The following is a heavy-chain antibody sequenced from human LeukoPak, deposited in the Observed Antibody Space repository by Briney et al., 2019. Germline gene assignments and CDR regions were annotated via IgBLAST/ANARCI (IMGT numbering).Heavy chain of an antibody. V-gene: IGHV3-23*01. CDR2: ISGSGGST. Sequence: GGSLRLSCAASGFTFSSYAMSWVRQAPGKGLEWVSAISGSGGSTYYADSVKGRFTISRDNSKNTLYLQMNSLRAEDTVVYYCAKKRTSSGSYSNWFDPWGQGTLVTVSS. J-gene: IGHJ5*02. D-gene: IGHD3-10*01. CDR1: GFTFSSYA. CDR3: AKKRTSSGSYSNWFDP.